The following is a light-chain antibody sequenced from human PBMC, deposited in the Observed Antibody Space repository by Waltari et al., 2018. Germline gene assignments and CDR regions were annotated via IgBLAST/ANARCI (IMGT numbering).Light chain of an antibody. CDR2: WAS. Sequence: DIAMTQSPDSLPVSLGERATLNCKSSQSVLYNTDNKNYLAWYQQKPGQSPKLLIYWASTRESGVPDRFSGSGSGTDFTLTISGLQADDAAIYFCQQYYDIPVTFGQGTRLEIK. J-gene: IGKJ2*01. CDR3: QQYYDIPVT. V-gene: IGKV4-1*01. CDR1: QSVLYNTDNKNY.